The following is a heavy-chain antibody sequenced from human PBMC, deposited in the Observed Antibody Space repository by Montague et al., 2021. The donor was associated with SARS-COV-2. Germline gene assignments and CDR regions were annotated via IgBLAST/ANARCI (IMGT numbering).Heavy chain of an antibody. CDR1: GGSISSGGYY. V-gene: IGHV4-31*03. D-gene: IGHD3-3*01. J-gene: IGHJ4*02. CDR2: IYYSGST. Sequence: TLSLTCTVSGGSISSGGYYWSWIRQHPGKGLEWIGYIYYSGSTHYNPSLKSRVTISVDTSKNQFSLKLSSMTAADTAVYYCARASGKKTIFGVVISYFDYWGQGTLVTVSS. CDR3: ARASGKKTIFGVVISYFDY.